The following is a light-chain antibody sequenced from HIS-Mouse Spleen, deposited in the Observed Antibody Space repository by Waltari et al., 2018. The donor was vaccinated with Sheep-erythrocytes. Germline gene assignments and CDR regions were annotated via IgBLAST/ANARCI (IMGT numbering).Light chain of an antibody. CDR3: CSYAGSSTPWV. CDR2: EGS. V-gene: IGLV2-23*01. CDR1: SSGFGSYNL. J-gene: IGLJ3*02. Sequence: QSALTQPASVSGSPAQSITISCTGTSSGFGSYNLVSWYQQHPGKAPKLMIYEGSKRPSGVSNRFSGSKSGNTASLTISGLQAEDEADYYCCSYAGSSTPWVFGGGTKLTVL.